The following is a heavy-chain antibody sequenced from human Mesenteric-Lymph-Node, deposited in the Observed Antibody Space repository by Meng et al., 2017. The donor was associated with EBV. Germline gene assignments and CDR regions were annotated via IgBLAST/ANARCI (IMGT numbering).Heavy chain of an antibody. CDR2: INHIRSV. CDR1: GGSFNDYY. V-gene: IGHV4-34*02. CDR3: ARVRSSGSGLIRNYFDY. J-gene: IGHJ4*02. D-gene: IGHD6-19*01. Sequence: QGQLQQWGGGLLQPAETLSLRCAVYGGSFNDYYWIWIRQAPGKGLEWIGEINHIRSVYYNPSLKSRVTISVDTSNNQISLRLTSVTAADTAIYYCARVRSSGSGLIRNYFDYWGQGTLVTVSS.